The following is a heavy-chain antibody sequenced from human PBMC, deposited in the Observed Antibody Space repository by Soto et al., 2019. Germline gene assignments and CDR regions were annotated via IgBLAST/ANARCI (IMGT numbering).Heavy chain of an antibody. CDR1: GFTFDDYA. V-gene: IGHV3-9*01. CDR3: AKDRRITIFGVVYYYMDV. Sequence: GGSLRLSCAASGFTFDDYAMHWVRQAPGKGLEWVSGISWNSGSIGYADSVKGRFTISRDNAKNSLYLQMNSLRAEDTALYYCAKDRRITIFGVVYYYMDVWGKGTTVTVSS. D-gene: IGHD3-3*01. CDR2: ISWNSGSI. J-gene: IGHJ6*03.